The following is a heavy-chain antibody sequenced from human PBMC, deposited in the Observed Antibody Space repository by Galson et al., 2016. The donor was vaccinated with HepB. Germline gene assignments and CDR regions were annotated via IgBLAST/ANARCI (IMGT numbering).Heavy chain of an antibody. CDR3: TTDLSNGYAH. J-gene: IGHJ4*02. CDR1: GLIFTNAW. D-gene: IGHD5-12*01. CDR2: IKVKSDGGTT. V-gene: IGHV3-15*01. Sequence: SLRLSCAASGLIFTNAWMSWVRQTPEKGLEWVARIKVKSDGGTTDYAAPVKGRFTISRDDSKNTVSLQMNSLKAEDTAVYYCTTDLSNGYAHWGQGALVTVSS.